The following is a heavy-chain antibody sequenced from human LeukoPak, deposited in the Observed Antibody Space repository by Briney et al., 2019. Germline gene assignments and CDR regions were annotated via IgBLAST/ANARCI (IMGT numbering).Heavy chain of an antibody. V-gene: IGHV4-34*01. CDR1: GGSFSGYY. CDR3: ARGGLVVVVDWFDP. D-gene: IGHD2-15*01. Sequence: SETLSLTGAVYGGSFSGYYWSWIRQPPGKGLEWIGEINHSGSTNYNPSLKSRVTISVDTSKNQFSLKLSSVTAADTAVYYCARGGLVVVVDWFDPWGQGTLVTVSS. CDR2: INHSGST. J-gene: IGHJ5*02.